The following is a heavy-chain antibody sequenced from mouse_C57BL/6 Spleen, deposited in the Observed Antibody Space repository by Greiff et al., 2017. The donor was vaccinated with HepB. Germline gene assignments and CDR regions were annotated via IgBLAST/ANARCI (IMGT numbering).Heavy chain of an antibody. Sequence: VQLQQPGTGLVKPGASVKLSCKASGYTFTSYWMHWVKQRPGQGLEWIGNINPSNGGTNYNEKLKSKATLTVDKSSSTAYMQLSSLTSEYSAVYYCARRAGTFLYFDYWGQGTTLTVSS. CDR2: INPSNGGT. D-gene: IGHD4-1*01. CDR1: GYTFTSYW. J-gene: IGHJ2*01. V-gene: IGHV1-53*01. CDR3: ARRAGTFLYFDY.